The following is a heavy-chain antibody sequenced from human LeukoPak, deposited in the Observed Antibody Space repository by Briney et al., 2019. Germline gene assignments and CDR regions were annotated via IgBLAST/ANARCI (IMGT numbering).Heavy chain of an antibody. CDR1: GGSISSYY. CDR3: TRHCMEIVGEPAAYFDY. V-gene: IGHV4-59*04. CDR2: IYHSGST. Sequence: PSETLSLTCTVSGGSISSYYWSWIRQPPGKGLEWIGNIYHSGSTYYNPSLKSRITISVDTSKNQLSLKLTSVTAADTAVYYCTRHCMEIVGEPAAYFDYWGQGTLVTVSS. J-gene: IGHJ4*02. D-gene: IGHD2-2*03.